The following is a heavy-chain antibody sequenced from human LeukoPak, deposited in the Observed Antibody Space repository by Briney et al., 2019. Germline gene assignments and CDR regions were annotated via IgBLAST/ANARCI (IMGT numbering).Heavy chain of an antibody. CDR3: ARVGGGSGSSWYFDH. CDR1: GFTFSSYW. CDR2: IKQDGGVK. D-gene: IGHD6-13*01. J-gene: IGHJ4*02. V-gene: IGHV3-7*03. Sequence: GGSLRLSCTASGFTFSSYWMSWVRQAPGKVLEWVATIKQDGGVKNYVDSVKGRFTVSRDNAENSLYLQMSSLRVEGTAVYYCARVGGGSGSSWYFDHWGQGTLVTVSS.